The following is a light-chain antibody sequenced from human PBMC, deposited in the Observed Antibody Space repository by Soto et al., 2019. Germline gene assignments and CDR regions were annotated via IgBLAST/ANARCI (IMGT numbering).Light chain of an antibody. CDR2: GAS. V-gene: IGKV3-15*01. J-gene: IGKJ2*01. Sequence: EIVMTQSPGTLSVSPGERATLSCRASQSLSSNLAWYQQKPGQAPRLLIYGASTRATGIPARFSGSGSGTEFTLTLSSLQSEDFAVYYCQQYNNWPPYTFGQGTKREIK. CDR3: QQYNNWPPYT. CDR1: QSLSSN.